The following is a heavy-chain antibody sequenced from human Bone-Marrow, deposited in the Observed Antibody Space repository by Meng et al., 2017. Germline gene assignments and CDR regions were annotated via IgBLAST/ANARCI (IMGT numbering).Heavy chain of an antibody. CDR2: IIPIFGTA. D-gene: IGHD3-10*01. Sequence: GQLVPAAAGVERPVSTVKVCCKASGGTFSSYAIRWVRQAPGQGLEWMGGIIPIFGTANYAQKFQGRVTITADESTSTAYMELSSLRSEDTAVYYCASSDYGSGSFDYWGQGTLVTVSS. J-gene: IGHJ4*02. CDR3: ASSDYGSGSFDY. CDR1: GGTFSSYA. V-gene: IGHV1-69*01.